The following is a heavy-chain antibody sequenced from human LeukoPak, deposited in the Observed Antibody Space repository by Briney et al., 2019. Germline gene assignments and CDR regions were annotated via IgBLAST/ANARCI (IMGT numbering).Heavy chain of an antibody. CDR3: ARDLTFST. J-gene: IGHJ4*02. CDR1: GFTFSSYS. Sequence: GGSLRLSCAASGFTFSSYSMNWVRQAPGKGLEWVSYISSSSSTIYYADSVKGRFTISRDNAKNSLYLQMNSLRAEDTAVYYCARDLTFSTWGQGTLVTVSS. D-gene: IGHD2/OR15-2a*01. CDR2: ISSSSSTI. V-gene: IGHV3-48*04.